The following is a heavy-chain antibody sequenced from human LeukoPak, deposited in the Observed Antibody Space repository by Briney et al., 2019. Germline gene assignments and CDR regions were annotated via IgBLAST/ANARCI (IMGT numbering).Heavy chain of an antibody. J-gene: IGHJ4*02. V-gene: IGHV3-66*01. CDR2: SYTGGNT. CDR1: GFTVSSNY. Sequence: GGSVRLSCAASGFTVSSNYMSWVRQAPGKGLEWVSVSYTGGNTHYADSVKGRFTLSRDNSKNTVYLQMNSLRVEDTAMYYCASISDLLYYFDSWGQGPLVTVSS. CDR3: ASISDLLYYFDS.